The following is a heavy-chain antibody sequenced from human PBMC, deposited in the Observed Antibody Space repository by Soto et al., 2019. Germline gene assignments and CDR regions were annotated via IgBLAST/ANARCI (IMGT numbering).Heavy chain of an antibody. J-gene: IGHJ6*02. CDR2: ISYDGSNK. Sequence: GGSLRLSCAASGFTFGSYAMHWVRQAPGKGLEWVAVISYDGSNKYYADSVKGRFTISRDNSKNTLYLQMNSLRAEDTAVYYCARDMTVGATRGAGYYYYGMDVWGQGTTVTVSS. CDR1: GFTFGSYA. D-gene: IGHD1-26*01. CDR3: ARDMTVGATRGAGYYYYGMDV. V-gene: IGHV3-30-3*01.